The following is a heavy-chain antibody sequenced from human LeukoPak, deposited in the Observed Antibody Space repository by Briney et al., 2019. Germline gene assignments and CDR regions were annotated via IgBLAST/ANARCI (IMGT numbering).Heavy chain of an antibody. V-gene: IGHV4-59*01. CDR1: GGSISSCY. J-gene: IGHJ3*02. CDR3: ARANCRGGSCYSAFDI. D-gene: IGHD2-15*01. Sequence: SETLSLTCTVSGGSISSCYWRWIRQPPGKGLEWIAYIYYSGTTNYNPSLKSPVSMSLDTSTNQFSLRFDSVTAADTAVYFCARANCRGGSCYSAFDIWGQGTMVTVPS. CDR2: IYYSGTT.